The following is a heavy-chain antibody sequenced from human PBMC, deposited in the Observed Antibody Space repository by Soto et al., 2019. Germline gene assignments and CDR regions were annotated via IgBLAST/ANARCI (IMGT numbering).Heavy chain of an antibody. CDR3: EMGATWNLTDL. D-gene: IGHD1-26*01. Sequence: SETVSLTCTVSGDSTVNSYWSWIRQAPGKGPEWLGYLSYNGGTNHNPSLQGRATMSVDTAQNQVSLNLNSVTAADTAVYYCEMGATWNLTDLRGQGLMVTVYS. V-gene: IGHV4-59*01. CDR1: GDSTVNSY. CDR2: LSYNGGT. J-gene: IGHJ5*02.